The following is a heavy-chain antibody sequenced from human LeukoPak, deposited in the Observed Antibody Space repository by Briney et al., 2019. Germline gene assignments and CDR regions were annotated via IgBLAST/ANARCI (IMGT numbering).Heavy chain of an antibody. CDR3: ARLRVVAADSYFDY. V-gene: IGHV3-30-3*01. Sequence: GGSLRLSCAASGFTFSNYAMSWVRQAPGKGLEWVAVISYDGSNKYYADSVKGRFTISRDNSKNTLYLQMNSLRAEDTAVYYCARLRVVAADSYFDYWGQGTLVTVSS. CDR1: GFTFSNYA. D-gene: IGHD2-15*01. CDR2: ISYDGSNK. J-gene: IGHJ4*02.